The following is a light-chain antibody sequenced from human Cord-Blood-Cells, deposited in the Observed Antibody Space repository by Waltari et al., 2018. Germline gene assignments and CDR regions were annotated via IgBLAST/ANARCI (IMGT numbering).Light chain of an antibody. J-gene: IGKJ1*01. CDR2: AAS. CDR3: QQSYSTPWT. CDR1: QSISSY. Sequence: SQMTPSPSSLSASVRDRVTITCRASQSISSYLNWYQQKPGKAPKLLIYAASSVQSGVPSRFSGSGSGTDFTLTISSLQPEDFATYYCQQSYSTPWTFGQGTKVEIK. V-gene: IGKV1-39*01.